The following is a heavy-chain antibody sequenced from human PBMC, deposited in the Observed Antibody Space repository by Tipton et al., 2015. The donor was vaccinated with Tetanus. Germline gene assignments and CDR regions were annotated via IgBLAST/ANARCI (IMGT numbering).Heavy chain of an antibody. Sequence: TLSLTCTVSGGSIGSGGNYWSWIRQHPGKGLEWIGNIYYSGSTYYNPSLKSRVTISVDTSTNQFSLKLSSVTAADTAVYYCARVYCSGGSCYDGWGDWGQGTLVTVSS. CDR3: ARVYCSGGSCYDGWGD. D-gene: IGHD2-15*01. J-gene: IGHJ4*02. CDR1: GGSIGSGGNY. V-gene: IGHV4-31*03. CDR2: IYYSGST.